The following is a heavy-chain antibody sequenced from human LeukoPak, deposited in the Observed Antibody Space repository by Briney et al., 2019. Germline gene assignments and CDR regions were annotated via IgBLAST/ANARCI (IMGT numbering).Heavy chain of an antibody. J-gene: IGHJ3*02. CDR1: GGSISSSSYY. Sequence: PSETLSLTCTVSGGSISSSSYYWGWIRQPPGKGLEWIGSIYYSGSTYYNPSLKSRVTISVDTSKNQFSLKLSSVTAAATAVYYCARRYYDFWSGGSAFDIWGQGTMVTVSS. V-gene: IGHV4-39*01. CDR2: IYYSGST. CDR3: ARRYYDFWSGGSAFDI. D-gene: IGHD3-3*01.